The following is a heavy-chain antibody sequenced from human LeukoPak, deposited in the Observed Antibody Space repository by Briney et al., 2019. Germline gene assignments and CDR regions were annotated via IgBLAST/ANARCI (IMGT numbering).Heavy chain of an antibody. J-gene: IGHJ4*02. D-gene: IGHD6-19*01. Sequence: SETLSLACAVYGGSFSGYYWSWIRQPPGKGLEWIGEINHSGSTNYNPSLKSRVTISVDTSKNQFSLKLSSVTAADTAVCYCARGRVAVAGTNFDYWGQGTLVTVSS. CDR1: GGSFSGYY. CDR2: INHSGST. CDR3: ARGRVAVAGTNFDY. V-gene: IGHV4-34*01.